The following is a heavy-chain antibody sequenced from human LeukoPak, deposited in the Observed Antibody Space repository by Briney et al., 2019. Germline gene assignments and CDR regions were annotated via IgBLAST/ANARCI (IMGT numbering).Heavy chain of an antibody. CDR2: IYYSGST. D-gene: IGHD6-6*01. J-gene: IGHJ3*02. Sequence: SETLSLTCTVSGGSISSSSYYWGWIRQPPGKGLEWIGSIYYSGSTYYNPSLKSRVTISVDTSKNQFSLKLSSVTAADTAVYYCARRTAPRSRVLAARPLDAFDIWGQGTMVTVSS. V-gene: IGHV4-39*01. CDR1: GGSISSSSYY. CDR3: ARRTAPRSRVLAARPLDAFDI.